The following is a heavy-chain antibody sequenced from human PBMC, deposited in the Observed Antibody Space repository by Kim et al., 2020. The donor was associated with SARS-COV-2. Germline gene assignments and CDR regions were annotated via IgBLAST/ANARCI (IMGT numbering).Heavy chain of an antibody. D-gene: IGHD1-26*01. Sequence: TLSLTCAVYGGSFSGYYWSWIRQPPGKGLEWIGEINHSGSTNYNPSLKSRVTISVDTSKNQFSLKLSSVTAADTAVYYCARGGGSGSYSGSFDYWGQGTLVTVSS. V-gene: IGHV4-34*01. J-gene: IGHJ4*02. CDR3: ARGGGSGSYSGSFDY. CDR1: GGSFSGYY. CDR2: INHSGST.